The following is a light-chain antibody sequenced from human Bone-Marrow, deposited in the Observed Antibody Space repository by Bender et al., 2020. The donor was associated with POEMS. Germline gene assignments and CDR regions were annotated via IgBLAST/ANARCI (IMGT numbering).Light chain of an antibody. J-gene: IGLJ2*01. CDR3: SSFTTTYTVV. CDR1: SSDIGRYNF. CDR2: EGS. V-gene: IGLV2-23*01. Sequence: QSALTQPASVSGSPGQTITISCTGSSSDIGRYNFVSWYQQHPGKLPKLMIYEGSKRPSGVSNRFSGSRSGNTASLTISGLQPEDEADYYCSSFTTTYTVVFGGGTKLTVL.